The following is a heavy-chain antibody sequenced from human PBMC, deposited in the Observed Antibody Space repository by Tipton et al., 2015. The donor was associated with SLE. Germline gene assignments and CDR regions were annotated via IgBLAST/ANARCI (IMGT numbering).Heavy chain of an antibody. V-gene: IGHV3-33*06. CDR1: GFTFSYYG. CDR3: ANWAGSDSSGYYDY. J-gene: IGHJ4*02. Sequence: SLRLSCAASGFTFSYYGIHWVRQAPGKGLEWVAVIWYDGSEAYYEDSVKGRFTISRDNSKHTLYLQMNSLTTEDTAVYYCANWAGSDSSGYYDYWGQGTLVTVSS. CDR2: IWYDGSEA. D-gene: IGHD3-22*01.